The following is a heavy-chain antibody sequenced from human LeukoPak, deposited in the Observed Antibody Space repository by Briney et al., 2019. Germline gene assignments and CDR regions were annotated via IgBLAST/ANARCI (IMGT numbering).Heavy chain of an antibody. CDR2: IHYSGST. J-gene: IGHJ4*02. V-gene: IGHV4-59*08. CDR3: ARHGGGVDYY. Sequence: SETLSLTCTVSGGSISSYFWSWIRQPPGKGLEWIGYIHYSGSTNYNPSLKSRVTISVDTSKNQFSLRLSSVTVADTAVYYCARHGGGVDYYWGQGTLVTVSS. D-gene: IGHD2-8*01. CDR1: GGSISSYF.